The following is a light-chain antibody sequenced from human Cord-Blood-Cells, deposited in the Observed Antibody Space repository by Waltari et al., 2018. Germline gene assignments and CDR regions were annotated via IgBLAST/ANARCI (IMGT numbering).Light chain of an antibody. CDR3: CSYAGSYTYV. J-gene: IGLJ1*01. CDR1: SSDVGGYNY. CDR2: DVS. Sequence: QSALTQPRSVSGSPGQSVTLSCTGTSSDVGGYNYVSWYQQPPGKAPKLMIYDVSKRPSGVPDRFSGSKSGNTASLTISGLQAEDEADYYCCSYAGSYTYVFGTGTKVTVL. V-gene: IGLV2-11*01.